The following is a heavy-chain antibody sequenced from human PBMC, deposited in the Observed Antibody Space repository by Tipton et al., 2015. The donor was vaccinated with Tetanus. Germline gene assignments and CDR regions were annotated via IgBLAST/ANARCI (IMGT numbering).Heavy chain of an antibody. V-gene: IGHV4-59*10. Sequence: TLSLTCAVYGGSFSGYYWSWIRQPAGKGLEWIGRIYTSGSTNYNPSLKSRVTISVDTSKNQFSRKLSSVTAADTAVYYCARANGPGSYLDYWGQGTLVTVSS. J-gene: IGHJ4*02. D-gene: IGHD2-8*01. CDR3: ARANGPGSYLDY. CDR1: GGSFSGYY. CDR2: IYTSGST.